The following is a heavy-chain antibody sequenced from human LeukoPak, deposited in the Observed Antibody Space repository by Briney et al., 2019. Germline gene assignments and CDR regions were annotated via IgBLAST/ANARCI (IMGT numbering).Heavy chain of an antibody. V-gene: IGHV1-2*02. CDR3: ARFGGGGRFDY. D-gene: IGHD2-15*01. CDR2: INPNTGGT. J-gene: IGHJ4*02. Sequence: ASVKVSCKASGYTFTGYFMHGVRQAPGQGLEWMGWINPNTGGTNYAQKFQGRVTMTRDTSISTAYMELSRLTSDDTAVFFCARFGGGGRFDYWGQGTLVTVSS. CDR1: GYTFTGYF.